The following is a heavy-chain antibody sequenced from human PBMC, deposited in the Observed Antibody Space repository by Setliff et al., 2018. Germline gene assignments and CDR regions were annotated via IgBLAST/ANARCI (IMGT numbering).Heavy chain of an antibody. V-gene: IGHV3-30*02. Sequence: GGSLRLSCAASGFTFRGFAMHWVRQAPGKGLGWVAFIRHDESDIYYTNSVKGRFTVSRDNSKNTLYLQMNILRPEDTAVYYCARVDGWAAFDIWGQGTMVTVSS. CDR2: IRHDESDI. J-gene: IGHJ3*02. D-gene: IGHD6-19*01. CDR3: ARVDGWAAFDI. CDR1: GFTFRGFA.